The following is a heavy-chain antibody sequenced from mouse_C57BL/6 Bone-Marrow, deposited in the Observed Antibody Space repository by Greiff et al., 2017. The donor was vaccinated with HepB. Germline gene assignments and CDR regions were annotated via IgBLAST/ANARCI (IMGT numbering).Heavy chain of an antibody. V-gene: IGHV1-64*01. D-gene: IGHD1-1*01. CDR2: IHPNSGST. Sequence: QVQLKQPGAELVKPGASVKLSCKAPGYTFTSYWMHWVKQRPGQGLEWIGMIHPNSGSTNYNEKFKSKATLTVDKSSSTAYMQLSSLTSEDSAVYYCARYGITTVSVDYFDYWGQGTTLTVSS. CDR3: ARYGITTVSVDYFDY. CDR1: GYTFTSYW. J-gene: IGHJ2*01.